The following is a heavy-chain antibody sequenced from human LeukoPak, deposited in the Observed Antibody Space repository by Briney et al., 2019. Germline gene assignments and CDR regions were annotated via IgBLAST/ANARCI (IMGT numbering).Heavy chain of an antibody. D-gene: IGHD1-26*01. CDR2: ISYTGSA. V-gene: IGHV4-59*08. J-gene: IGHJ3*02. CDR1: GGSISSYC. Sequence: SETLSLTCTVSGGSISSYCWSWIRQPPGKGLEWIGYISYTGSANYNPSLKSRVTISVDTSKDKFSLKLSSVTAADTAVYYCAGRVGDSAFDIWGPGTMVTVSS. CDR3: AGRVGDSAFDI.